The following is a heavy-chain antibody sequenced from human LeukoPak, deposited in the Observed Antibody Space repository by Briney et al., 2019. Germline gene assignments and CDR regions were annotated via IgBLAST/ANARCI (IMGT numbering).Heavy chain of an antibody. Sequence: GRSLRLFCAASGFTFGSYSMNWVRHAPGKGLEWVSSISSSSSYIYYADSVKGRFTISRDNAKNSLSVKMNSLRAEDRAVYFCASRHRDRGYWGQGTLVTVSS. J-gene: IGHJ4*02. V-gene: IGHV3-21*01. CDR3: ASRHRDRGY. CDR2: ISSSSSYI. CDR1: GFTFGSYS.